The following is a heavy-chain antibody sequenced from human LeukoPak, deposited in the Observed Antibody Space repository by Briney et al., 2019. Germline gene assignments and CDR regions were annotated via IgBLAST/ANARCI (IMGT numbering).Heavy chain of an antibody. CDR2: ISYDGSNK. Sequence: GGSLRLSCAASGFTFSSYGMHWVRQAPGKGLEWVAVISYDGSNKYYADSVKGRFTISRDNSKNTLYLQMNSLRAEDTAVYYCVKANGALGYYGMDVWGQGTTVTVSS. D-gene: IGHD7-27*01. CDR3: VKANGALGYYGMDV. J-gene: IGHJ6*02. V-gene: IGHV3-30*18. CDR1: GFTFSSYG.